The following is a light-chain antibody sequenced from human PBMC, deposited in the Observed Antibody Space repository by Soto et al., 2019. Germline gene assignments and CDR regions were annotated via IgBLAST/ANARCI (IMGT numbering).Light chain of an antibody. J-gene: IGKJ4*01. CDR2: GAS. CDR3: QQYDNWPT. Sequence: EIVMTQSPATLSVSPGERATLSCRASQSISNNLAWYQQKPGQAPRLLIYGASNRATGISARFSGSGSGTEFTLTISSLQSEDFAVYHCQQYDNWPTFGGGTKVDIK. CDR1: QSISNN. V-gene: IGKV3D-15*01.